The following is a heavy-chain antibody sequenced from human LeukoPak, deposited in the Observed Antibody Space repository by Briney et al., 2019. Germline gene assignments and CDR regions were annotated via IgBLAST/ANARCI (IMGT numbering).Heavy chain of an antibody. V-gene: IGHV4-61*02. CDR3: ARDNYSPKGNYYYYMDV. CDR2: ISTSGST. CDR1: GGSISSGNYY. Sequence: SETLSLTCTVSGGSISSGNYYWSWIRQPAGRGLEWIGRISTSGSTNYNPSLKSRVTISIDTSKNHFSLKLSSMTAADTAVYYCARDNYSPKGNYYYYMDVWGKGTTVTVSS. D-gene: IGHD4-11*01. J-gene: IGHJ6*03.